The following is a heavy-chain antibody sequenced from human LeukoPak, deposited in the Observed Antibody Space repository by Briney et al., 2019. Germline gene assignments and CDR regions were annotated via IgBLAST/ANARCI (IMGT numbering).Heavy chain of an antibody. V-gene: IGHV6-1*01. Sequence: SQTLSLTCAISGDSVSSNSVGWNWIRQSPSRGLEWLGRTFYRSKWYNNYAVSVKSRIIINPDTSKNQFSLQLNSVTPEDTAVYYCARGGASPGRNAFDIWGQGTMVTVSS. CDR2: TFYRSKWYN. D-gene: IGHD1-26*01. CDR3: ARGGASPGRNAFDI. J-gene: IGHJ3*02. CDR1: GDSVSSNSVG.